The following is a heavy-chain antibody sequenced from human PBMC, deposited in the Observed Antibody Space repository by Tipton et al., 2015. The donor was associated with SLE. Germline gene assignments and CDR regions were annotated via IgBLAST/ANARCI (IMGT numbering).Heavy chain of an antibody. CDR2: IYTSGRT. CDR3: AREAYSYDN. D-gene: IGHD3-10*01. V-gene: IGHV4-61*09. CDR1: GGSFSSGNYY. J-gene: IGHJ4*02. Sequence: TLSLTCSVSGGSFSSGNYYWSWIRQPAGKGLEWLGYIYTSGRTNYNPSLKGRVTISIDTSKNQLSLKLRSVTAADTAVYFCAREAYSYDNWGQGILVTVSS.